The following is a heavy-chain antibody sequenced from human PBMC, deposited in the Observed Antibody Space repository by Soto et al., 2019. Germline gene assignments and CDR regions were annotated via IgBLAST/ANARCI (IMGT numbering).Heavy chain of an antibody. D-gene: IGHD2-2*01. V-gene: IGHV4-34*01. CDR2: INHSGST. J-gene: IGHJ6*03. CDR1: GGSFSGYY. CDR3: ARGPWGAIVVVPAAKVRSNYYYYMDV. Sequence: PSETLSLTCAVYGGSFSGYYWSWIRQPPGKGLEWIGEINHSGSTNYNPSLKSRVTISVDTSKNQFSLKLSSVTAADTAVYYCARGPWGAIVVVPAAKVRSNYYYYMDVWGKGTTVTVSS.